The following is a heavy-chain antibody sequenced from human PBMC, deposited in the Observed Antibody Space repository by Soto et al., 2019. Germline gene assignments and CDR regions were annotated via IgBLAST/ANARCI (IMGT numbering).Heavy chain of an antibody. CDR1: GYTFTSYY. D-gene: IGHD4-17*01. CDR2: INPSGGST. V-gene: IGHV1-46*03. CDR3: ARDRGPLRYLDY. J-gene: IGHJ4*02. Sequence: ASVKVSCKASGYTFTSYYMHWVRQAPGQGLEWMGIINPSGGSTSYAQKFQGRVTMTRDTSTSTVYMELSSLRSGDTAVYYCARDRGPLRYLDYWGQGTLVTVSS.